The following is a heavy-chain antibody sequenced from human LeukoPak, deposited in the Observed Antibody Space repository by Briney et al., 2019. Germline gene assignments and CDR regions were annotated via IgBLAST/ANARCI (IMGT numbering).Heavy chain of an antibody. D-gene: IGHD1-1*01. J-gene: IGHJ4*02. CDR3: ARATSPGTSKSSLDY. CDR2: INPNSCDT. Sequence: ASVKVSCKASGYTFSDYYVHGVRQAPGQGLEWMGWINPNSCDTGYAQKFQGAVTMTRDTSITTAYMELGRLTSDDAALYYCARATSPGTSKSSLDYWGQGSLVTVSS. CDR1: GYTFSDYY. V-gene: IGHV1-2*02.